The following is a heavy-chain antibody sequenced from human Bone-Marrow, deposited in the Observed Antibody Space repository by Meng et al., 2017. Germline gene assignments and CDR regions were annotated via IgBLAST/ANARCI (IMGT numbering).Heavy chain of an antibody. CDR2: IYYSGST. D-gene: IGHD6-13*01. J-gene: IGHJ4*02. V-gene: IGHV4-39*07. CDR3: ARELSSSWYDDPLDY. Sequence: SETLSLTCTVSGGSISSSSYYWGWIRQPPGKGLEWIGSIYYSGSTYYNPSLKSRVTISVDTSKNQFSLKLSSVTAADTAVYYCARELSSSWYDDPLDYWGQGTLVTGAS. CDR1: GGSISSSSYY.